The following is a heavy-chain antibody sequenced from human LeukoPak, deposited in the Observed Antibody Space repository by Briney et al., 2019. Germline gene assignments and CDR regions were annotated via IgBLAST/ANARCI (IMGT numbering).Heavy chain of an antibody. D-gene: IGHD2-8*01. CDR1: GGTFSSYA. V-gene: IGHV1-69*04. Sequence: ASVKVSCKASGGTFSSYAISWVRQAPGQGVEWMGRIIPILGIANYAQKFQGRVTITADKSTSTAYMELSSLRSEDAAVYYCARPQSNFYGMDVWGQGTTVTVSS. CDR2: IIPILGIA. J-gene: IGHJ6*02. CDR3: ARPQSNFYGMDV.